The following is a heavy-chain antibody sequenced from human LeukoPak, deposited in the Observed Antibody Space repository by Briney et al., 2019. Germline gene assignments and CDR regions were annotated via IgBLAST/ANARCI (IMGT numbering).Heavy chain of an antibody. V-gene: IGHV4-30-4*01. CDR1: GGSISSGDYY. Sequence: SETLSLTCTVSGGSISSGDYYWSWIRQPPGKGLQWIGYIYNNGRTYYNPSLKSRVTISVDTSKNLFSLKVSSVTAADAAVYYCARGRSSSWSSFDYWGQGTLVTVSS. J-gene: IGHJ4*02. CDR2: IYNNGRT. D-gene: IGHD6-13*01. CDR3: ARGRSSSWSSFDY.